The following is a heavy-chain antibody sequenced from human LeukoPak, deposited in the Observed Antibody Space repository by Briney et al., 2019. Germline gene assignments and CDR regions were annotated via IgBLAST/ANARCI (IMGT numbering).Heavy chain of an antibody. CDR3: ATTYGSGSDFDY. CDR1: GYPLTDLS. V-gene: IGHV1-24*01. D-gene: IGHD3-10*01. CDR2: FEPEDGET. J-gene: IGHJ4*02. Sequence: GASVKVSCEVSGYPLTDLSMHWVRQAPGKGLEWMGGFEPEDGETIYAQKFQGRVTVTEDTSADTAYMELSSLRSEDTAVYYCATTYGSGSDFDYWGQGTLVTVSS.